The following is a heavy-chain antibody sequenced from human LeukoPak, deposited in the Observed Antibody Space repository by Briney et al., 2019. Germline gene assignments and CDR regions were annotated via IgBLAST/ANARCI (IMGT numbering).Heavy chain of an antibody. Sequence: GRSLRLSCAASGFTFDDYAMHWVRQAPGKGLEWVSGISWNSGSIGYADSVKGRFTISRDNAKNSLYLQMNSLRAEDTALYYCTTGLEPQDFDYWGQGTLVTVSS. CDR2: ISWNSGSI. CDR1: GFTFDDYA. CDR3: TTGLEPQDFDY. J-gene: IGHJ4*02. V-gene: IGHV3-9*01. D-gene: IGHD1-1*01.